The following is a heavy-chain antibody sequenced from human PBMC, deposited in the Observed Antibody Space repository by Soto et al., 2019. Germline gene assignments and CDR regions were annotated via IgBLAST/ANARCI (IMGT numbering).Heavy chain of an antibody. D-gene: IGHD3-3*01. J-gene: IGHJ6*02. V-gene: IGHV1-2*04. CDR2: INPNSGGT. CDR1: GYTFTGYY. CDR3: ARNVYDFWSGYLVGQNYGMDV. Sequence: VASVKVSCKASGYTFTGYYMHWVRQAPGQGLEWMGWINPNSGGTNYAQKFQGWVTMTRDTSISTAYMELSRLRSDDTAVYYCARNVYDFWSGYLVGQNYGMDVWGQGTTVTVSS.